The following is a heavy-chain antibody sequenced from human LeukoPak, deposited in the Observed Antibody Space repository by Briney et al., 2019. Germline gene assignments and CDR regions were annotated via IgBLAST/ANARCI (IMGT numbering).Heavy chain of an antibody. J-gene: IGHJ3*02. V-gene: IGHV3-33*01. CDR1: GFTFSSYG. CDR3: ARSIEDRNTMVRGDYAFDI. CDR2: ILSDGSKE. Sequence: GGSLRLSCAASGFTFSSYGMHWVRQAPGKGLEWVAVILSDGSKEFYTDSVKGRFTISRDNAKNSLYLQMNSLRAEDTAVYYCARSIEDRNTMVRGDYAFDIWGQGTMVTVSS. D-gene: IGHD3-10*01.